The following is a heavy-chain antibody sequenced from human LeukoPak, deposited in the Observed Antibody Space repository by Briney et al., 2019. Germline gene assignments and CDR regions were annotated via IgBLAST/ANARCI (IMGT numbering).Heavy chain of an antibody. CDR2: INSDGSST. CDR3: ARGALYYDSSGHIDY. J-gene: IGHJ4*02. CDR1: GFTFSSYW. V-gene: IGHV3-74*01. D-gene: IGHD3-22*01. Sequence: PGGSLRLSCAASGFTFSSYWMHWVRQAPGKGLVWVSRINSDGSSTSYADSVKGRFTISRDNAKNTLYLQLNSLRAEDTAVYYCARGALYYDSSGHIDYWGQGTLVTVSS.